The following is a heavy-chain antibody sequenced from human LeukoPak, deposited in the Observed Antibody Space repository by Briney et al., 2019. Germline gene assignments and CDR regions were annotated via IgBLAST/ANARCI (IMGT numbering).Heavy chain of an antibody. D-gene: IGHD1-26*01. J-gene: IGHJ5*02. V-gene: IGHV4-4*02. Sequence: PSETLSLTCAVSGGSISTTNWWSWVRQPPGKGLEWIGEIYHSGSTNYNPSLKSRVTISVDKSKNQFSLKLSSVTAADTAVYYCARGGVGATTYVWFDPWGQGTLVTVSS. CDR1: GGSISTTNW. CDR3: ARGGVGATTYVWFDP. CDR2: IYHSGST.